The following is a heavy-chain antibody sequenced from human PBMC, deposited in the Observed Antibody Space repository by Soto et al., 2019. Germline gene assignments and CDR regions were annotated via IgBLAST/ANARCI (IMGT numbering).Heavy chain of an antibody. J-gene: IGHJ5*02. CDR3: ARDMHAGFHHYFEP. D-gene: IGHD1-1*01. Sequence: SETLSLTCFVSVVSVTSHHWSCIRHFPGQGLEWIAYTSYTGNTNYNPSLQSRVTISLDTSKNQLSLKLTSMTAADTAVYYCARDMHAGFHHYFEPLGQGTLVNVSS. CDR2: TSYTGNT. CDR1: VVSVTSHH. V-gene: IGHV4-59*02.